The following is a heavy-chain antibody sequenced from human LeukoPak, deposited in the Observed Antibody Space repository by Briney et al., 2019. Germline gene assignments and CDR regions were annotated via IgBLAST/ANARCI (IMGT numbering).Heavy chain of an antibody. Sequence: GGSLRLSCAASGFTFSSYWMSWVRQAPGKGLEWVANIKQNGSEKYYVDSVKGRFTISRDNAKNSLYLQMNSLRAEDTAVYYCARDGVYTVTTPFDYWGQGTLVTVSS. D-gene: IGHD4-17*01. CDR3: ARDGVYTVTTPFDY. CDR2: IKQNGSEK. CDR1: GFTFSSYW. V-gene: IGHV3-7*01. J-gene: IGHJ4*02.